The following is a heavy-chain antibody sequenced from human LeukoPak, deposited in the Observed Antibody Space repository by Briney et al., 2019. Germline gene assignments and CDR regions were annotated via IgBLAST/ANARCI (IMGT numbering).Heavy chain of an antibody. V-gene: IGHV3-23*01. Sequence: GGSLRLSCAASGFTFSSYAMSGVRQAPGKGREWVAAISGSGGSTYYADSVKGRFTISRDNAKNTLYLQMNSLRAEDTAVYYCAKDRAIFTYCSGGSCYRPDYWGQGTLVPVSS. CDR3: AKDRAIFTYCSGGSCYRPDY. CDR2: ISGSGGST. J-gene: IGHJ4*02. CDR1: GFTFSSYA. D-gene: IGHD2-15*01.